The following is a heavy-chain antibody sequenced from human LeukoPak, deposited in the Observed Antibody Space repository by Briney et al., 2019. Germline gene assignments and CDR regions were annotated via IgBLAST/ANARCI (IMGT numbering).Heavy chain of an antibody. CDR3: TRPYCSSTSCYAWNY. V-gene: IGHV3-73*01. D-gene: IGHD2-2*01. Sequence: PGGSLKLSCAASGFTLSGSAMHWVRQASGKGLEWVGRIRSKANSYAAAYAASVKGRFTISRDDSKNTAYLQMNSLKTEDTAVYYCTRPYCSSTSCYAWNYWGQGTLVTVSS. CDR1: GFTLSGSA. J-gene: IGHJ4*02. CDR2: IRSKANSYAA.